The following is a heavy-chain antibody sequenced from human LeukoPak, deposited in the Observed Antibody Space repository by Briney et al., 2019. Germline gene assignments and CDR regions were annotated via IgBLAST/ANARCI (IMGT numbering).Heavy chain of an antibody. CDR2: IRYDGSNK. CDR1: GFIFSSFG. D-gene: IGHD6-13*01. V-gene: IGHV3-30*02. Sequence: GGSLRLSCAASGFIFSSFGMHWVRQAPGKGLEWVAFIRYDGSNKYYADSVKGRFTISRDNSKNTLYLQMNSLRAEDTAVYYCAKDNSSSWYRPNWFDPWGQGTLVTVSS. J-gene: IGHJ5*02. CDR3: AKDNSSSWYRPNWFDP.